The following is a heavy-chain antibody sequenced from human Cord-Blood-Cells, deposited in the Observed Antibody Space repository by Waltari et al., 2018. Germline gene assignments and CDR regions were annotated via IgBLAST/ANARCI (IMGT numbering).Heavy chain of an antibody. J-gene: IGHJ4*02. Sequence: QVQLQESGPGLVKPSETLSLTCAVSVSPIRSGYSWGCIRQPPGKGLEWIGSIYNSGSTYYNPSLKSRVTISVDTSKNQFSLKLSSVTAADTAVYYCARVGSGSYESRSGFDYWGQGTLVTVSS. CDR3: ARVGSGSYESRSGFDY. CDR2: IYNSGST. V-gene: IGHV4-38-2*01. CDR1: VSPIRSGYS. D-gene: IGHD1-26*01.